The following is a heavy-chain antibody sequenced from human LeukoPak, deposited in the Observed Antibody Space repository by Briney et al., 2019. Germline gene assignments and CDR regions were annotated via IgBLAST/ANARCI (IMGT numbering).Heavy chain of an antibody. CDR1: GGSISSGGYY. D-gene: IGHD1-1*01. J-gene: IGHJ3*02. Sequence: SQTLSLTCTVSGGSISSGGYYWSWIRQHPGKGLEWIGYIYYSGSTYYNPSLKSRVTISVDTSKNQFSLKLSSVTAADTAVYYCASRSWNDWAFDIWGQGTMVTVSS. CDR2: IYYSGST. V-gene: IGHV4-31*03. CDR3: ASRSWNDWAFDI.